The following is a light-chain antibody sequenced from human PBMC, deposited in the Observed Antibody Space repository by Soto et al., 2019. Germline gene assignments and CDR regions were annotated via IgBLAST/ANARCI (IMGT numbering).Light chain of an antibody. CDR3: CSYAGSPHVV. CDR2: DVS. J-gene: IGLJ2*01. Sequence: QSALTQPRSVSGSPGQSVTISCTGTSSDVGGYNYVSWYQQHPGKAPKLMIYDVSKRPSGVPDRFSGSKSGNTASLTISGPQAEDEADYYCCSYAGSPHVVFGGGTKVTVL. CDR1: SSDVGGYNY. V-gene: IGLV2-11*01.